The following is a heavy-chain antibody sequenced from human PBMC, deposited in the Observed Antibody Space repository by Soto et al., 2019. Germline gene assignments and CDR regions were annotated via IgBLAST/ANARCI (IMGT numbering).Heavy chain of an antibody. J-gene: IGHJ6*03. CDR1: GGSFISYI. Sequence: QVQLVQSGAEVRKPGSSVKVSCEASGGSFISYIFTWVRQAPGQGLEWMGRSIPIQGRADYALKLQDRVTITADRSTQTVYMELRSLRPEDTALYYCAKSLVFGDHAYMDVWGKGTTVTVSS. CDR2: SIPIQGRA. V-gene: IGHV1-69*02. D-gene: IGHD3-16*01. CDR3: AKSLVFGDHAYMDV.